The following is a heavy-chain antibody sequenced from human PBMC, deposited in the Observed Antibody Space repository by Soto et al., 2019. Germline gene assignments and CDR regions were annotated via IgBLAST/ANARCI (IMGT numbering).Heavy chain of an antibody. CDR2: ISSSGSTI. CDR3: ARVGAIYYYYYMDV. Sequence: GGSLRLSCAASGFTFSDYYMSWIRQAPGKGLEWVSYISSSGSTIYYADSVKGRFTISRDNAKNSLYLQMNSLRAEDTAVYYCARVGAIYYYYYMDVWGKGTTVTVSS. CDR1: GFTFSDYY. V-gene: IGHV3-11*01. J-gene: IGHJ6*03.